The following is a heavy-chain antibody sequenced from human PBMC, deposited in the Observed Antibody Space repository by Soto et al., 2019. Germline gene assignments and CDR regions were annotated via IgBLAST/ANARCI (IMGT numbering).Heavy chain of an antibody. D-gene: IGHD1-1*01. CDR2: ISYDGSNK. CDR3: ARDYGTGYFDY. CDR1: GFTFSGYA. V-gene: IGHV3-30-3*01. J-gene: IGHJ4*02. Sequence: PGGSLRLSCAASGFTFSGYAMHWVRQAPGKGLEWVAVISYDGSNKYYADSVKGRFTISRDNSKNTLYLQMNSLRAEDTAVYYCARDYGTGYFDYWGQGTLVTVSS.